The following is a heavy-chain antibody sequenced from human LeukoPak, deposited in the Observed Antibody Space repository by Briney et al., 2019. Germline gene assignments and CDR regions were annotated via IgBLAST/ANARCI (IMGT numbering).Heavy chain of an antibody. CDR3: ARSKYCTNGVCYPGYYFDY. CDR1: GGSISSGGYY. J-gene: IGHJ4*02. CDR2: TYYSGST. V-gene: IGHV4-31*03. D-gene: IGHD2-8*01. Sequence: SETLSLTCTVSGGSISSGGYYWSWIRQHPGKGLEWIGYTYYSGSTYYNPSLKSRVTISVDTSKNLFFLELSSVTAADTAVYYCARSKYCTNGVCYPGYYFDYWGQGTLVTVSS.